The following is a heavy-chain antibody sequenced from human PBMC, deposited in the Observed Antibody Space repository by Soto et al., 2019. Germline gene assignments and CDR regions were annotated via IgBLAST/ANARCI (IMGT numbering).Heavy chain of an antibody. J-gene: IGHJ4*02. D-gene: IGHD3-3*01. Sequence: ASVKVSCKASGYTLTTYIIHWVRQAPGQRLEWMGWINAGNGDTKYSQKFQGRVTIARDTSATTAYMELSSLRSEDTAVYYCTRTKPNYDFWREAVNEAGYCDYWGQGTLVTVSS. V-gene: IGHV1-3*01. CDR3: TRTKPNYDFWREAVNEAGYCDY. CDR2: INAGNGDT. CDR1: GYTLTTYI.